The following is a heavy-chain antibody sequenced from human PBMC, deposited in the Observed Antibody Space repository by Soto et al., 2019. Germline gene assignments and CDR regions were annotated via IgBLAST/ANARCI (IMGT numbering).Heavy chain of an antibody. CDR1: GFTFGSYW. CDR2: IKWDASEK. D-gene: IGHD3-3*01. J-gene: IGHJ4*02. Sequence: GGSLRLSCAASGFTFGSYWMSLVRQAPGKGLECLSTIKWDASEKKYVESVKGRFTMSRDNSKNKLYLQMNSLSAEDTAVYYCAKDTPPEWLLAFEYWGQGTTLTASS. CDR3: AKDTPPEWLLAFEY. V-gene: IGHV3-7*03.